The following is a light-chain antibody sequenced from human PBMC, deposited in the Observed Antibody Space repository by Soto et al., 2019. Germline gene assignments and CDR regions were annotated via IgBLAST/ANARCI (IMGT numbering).Light chain of an antibody. J-gene: IGKJ4*01. V-gene: IGKV4-1*01. CDR1: QSILYSSDNNNY. CDR2: WAS. Sequence: DIVMTQSPDSLAVSLGERATINCKSSQSILYSSDNNNYLAWYQQKPRQPPKLLIYWASTRESGVPDRFSGSGSGTDFTLTISSLQAEDVAVYYCQQYFNSPLTFGGGTKVEIK. CDR3: QQYFNSPLT.